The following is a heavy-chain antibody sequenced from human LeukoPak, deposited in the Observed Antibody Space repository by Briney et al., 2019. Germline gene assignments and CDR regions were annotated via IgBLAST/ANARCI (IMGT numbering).Heavy chain of an antibody. CDR2: INPNSGGT. Sequence: ASVKVSCKASGYTSTDYYMHWVRQAPGQGLEWMGWINPNSGGTNYAQKFQGRVTMTRDTSISTAYMELSRLTSDDTAVYYCARLEDLWSGYYHWFDPWGQGTLVTVSS. V-gene: IGHV1-2*02. CDR3: ARLEDLWSGYYHWFDP. CDR1: GYTSTDYY. D-gene: IGHD3-3*01. J-gene: IGHJ5*02.